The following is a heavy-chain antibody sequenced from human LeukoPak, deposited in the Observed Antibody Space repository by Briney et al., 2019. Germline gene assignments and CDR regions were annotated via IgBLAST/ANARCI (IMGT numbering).Heavy chain of an antibody. D-gene: IGHD2-21*02. CDR1: GYTFTSYG. Sequence: ASVKVSCKASGYTFTSYGISWVRQAPGQGLEWMGWISAYNGNTNYAQKLQGRVTMTTDTSTSTAYMELSSLRSEDTAVYYCARRPYCGGDCLYGMDVWGQGTTVTVSS. J-gene: IGHJ6*02. CDR2: ISAYNGNT. V-gene: IGHV1-18*01. CDR3: ARRPYCGGDCLYGMDV.